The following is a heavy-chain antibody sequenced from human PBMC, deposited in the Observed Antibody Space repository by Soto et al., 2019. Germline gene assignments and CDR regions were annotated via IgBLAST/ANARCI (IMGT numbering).Heavy chain of an antibody. D-gene: IGHD2-21*02. V-gene: IGHV4-30-2*04. Sequence: IRQPPGKGLEWIGYIYDSGSTYYNPSLKSRATISVDTSKNQFSLKLSSLTAADTAVYYCARGGDIAVVTVNFPACRGQGTLVTVSS. CDR3: ARGGDIAVVTVNFPAC. CDR2: IYDSGST. J-gene: IGHJ4*02.